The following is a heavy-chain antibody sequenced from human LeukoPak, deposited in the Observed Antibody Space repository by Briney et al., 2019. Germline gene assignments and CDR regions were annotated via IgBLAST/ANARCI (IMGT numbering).Heavy chain of an antibody. D-gene: IGHD1-14*01. J-gene: IGHJ4*02. V-gene: IGHV3-74*01. CDR2: INSDGGST. Sequence: QPGGSLRLSCTASGFTFSSYWMHWVRQAPGKGLVWVSRINSDGGSTSYADSVKGRFTISRDNAKNTLYLQMNSLRAEDTAVYYCARRNQGMAPYYFDYWGQGTLVTVSS. CDR1: GFTFSSYW. CDR3: ARRNQGMAPYYFDY.